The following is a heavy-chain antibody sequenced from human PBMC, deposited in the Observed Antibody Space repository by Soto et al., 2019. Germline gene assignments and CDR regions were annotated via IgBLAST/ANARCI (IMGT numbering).Heavy chain of an antibody. D-gene: IGHD3-22*01. CDR1: GFTFTNYY. V-gene: IGHV1-46*01. Sequence: ASVKVSCKASGFTFTNYYMHWVRQAPGQGLGWLGIIDPSGDIIRYAQNFKGRLTMTRDTSTTTVYMELSSLRSEDTAMYYCASAYDNSDYVYYFANWGPGTLVPVSS. J-gene: IGHJ4*02. CDR3: ASAYDNSDYVYYFAN. CDR2: IDPSGDII.